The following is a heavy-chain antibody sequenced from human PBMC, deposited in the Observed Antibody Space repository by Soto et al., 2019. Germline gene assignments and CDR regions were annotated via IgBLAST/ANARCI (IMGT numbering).Heavy chain of an antibody. V-gene: IGHV3-13*04. D-gene: IGHD2-21*02. CDR1: GFTFSSYD. Sequence: PGGSLRLSCAASGFTFSSYDMHWVRQATGKGLEWVSAIGTAGDTYYPGSVKGRFTISRENAKNSLYLQMNSLRAGDTAVYYCARARPTVVTPMAEFDYWGQGTLVTVSS. CDR3: ARARPTVVTPMAEFDY. CDR2: IGTAGDT. J-gene: IGHJ4*02.